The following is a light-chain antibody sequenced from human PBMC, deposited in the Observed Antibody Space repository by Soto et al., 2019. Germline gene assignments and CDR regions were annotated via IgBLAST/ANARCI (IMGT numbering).Light chain of an antibody. Sequence: EIVMTQSPATLSVSPGERATLSCRASQSVSSNLAWYQQKPGQAPRLLIYGTSTRAIGIPARFSGSGSGTDFTLTISSLQSEDFAVYYCQQYNKWPPLTFGGGTKVEIK. V-gene: IGKV3-15*01. J-gene: IGKJ4*01. CDR1: QSVSSN. CDR2: GTS. CDR3: QQYNKWPPLT.